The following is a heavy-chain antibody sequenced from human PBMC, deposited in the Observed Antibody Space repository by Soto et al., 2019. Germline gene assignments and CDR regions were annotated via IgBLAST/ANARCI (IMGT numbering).Heavy chain of an antibody. CDR3: ATLPRLDGMDV. CDR1: GYSISSGHS. J-gene: IGHJ6*02. CDR2: IFHTGST. D-gene: IGHD6-25*01. Sequence: SETLSLTCAVSGYSISSGHSWGWIRQPPGKGLEWIGSIFHTGSTYYNPSLKSRVTLSVDASKNQFSLKLSSVTAADTAVYFCATLPRLDGMDVWGQGTTVTVSS. V-gene: IGHV4-38-2*01.